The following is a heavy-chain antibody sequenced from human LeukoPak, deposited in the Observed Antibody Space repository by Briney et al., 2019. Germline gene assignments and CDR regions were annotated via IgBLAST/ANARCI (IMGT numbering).Heavy chain of an antibody. CDR1: GFTFSSYW. Sequence: GGSLRLSCAASGFTFSSYWMSWVRQAPGKGLEWVANIKQDGSEEVYVDSVKGRFTISRDNAKNSLFLQMNTLRAEDTAVYYCARDPYSSTWSYGMDVWGQGTTATVSS. D-gene: IGHD6-6*01. CDR3: ARDPYSSTWSYGMDV. CDR2: IKQDGSEE. J-gene: IGHJ6*02. V-gene: IGHV3-7*05.